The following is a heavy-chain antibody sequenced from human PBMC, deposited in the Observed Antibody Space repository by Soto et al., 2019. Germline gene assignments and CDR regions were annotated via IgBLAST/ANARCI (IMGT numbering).Heavy chain of an antibody. CDR3: AGARYFGVDV. Sequence: QLQLQESGPRLVKPSETLSPTCSVSGGSINDVTHYSAWIRQPPGKGLEWIATTYYSGSTHYNWSFRSRAPISVDTSQNRFSRDLTSGNAADPAVYPCAGARYFGVDVWGQGTTVIVSS. D-gene: IGHD3-9*01. J-gene: IGHJ6*02. CDR1: GGSINDVTHY. V-gene: IGHV4-39*01. CDR2: TYYSGST.